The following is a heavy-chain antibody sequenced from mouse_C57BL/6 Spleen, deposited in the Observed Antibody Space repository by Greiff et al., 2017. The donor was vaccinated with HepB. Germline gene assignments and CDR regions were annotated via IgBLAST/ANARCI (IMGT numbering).Heavy chain of an antibody. V-gene: IGHV1-15*01. CDR2: IDPETGGT. D-gene: IGHD1-1*01. CDR1: GYTFTDYE. J-gene: IGHJ1*03. Sequence: VQLQQSGAELVRPGASVTLSCKASGYTFTDYEMHWVKQTPVHGLEWIGAIDPETGGTAYNQKFKGKAILTADKSSSTAYMELRSLTSEDSAVCYCTKGGSSPHWYFDVWGTGTTVTVSS. CDR3: TKGGSSPHWYFDV.